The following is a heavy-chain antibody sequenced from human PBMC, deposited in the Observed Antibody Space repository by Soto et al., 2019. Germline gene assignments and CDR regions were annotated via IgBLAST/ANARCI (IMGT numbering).Heavy chain of an antibody. J-gene: IGHJ3*02. Sequence: SETLSLTCTVSGGSISSGGYYWSWIRQPPGKGLEWIGYMYNSGSTIYNPSLKSRVTISVDTSKNQFSLKLSSVTAADTAVYYCARSRSYYDFWSGSESRAFDIWGQGTMVTVSS. D-gene: IGHD3-3*01. CDR2: MYNSGST. CDR3: ARSRSYYDFWSGSESRAFDI. CDR1: GGSISSGGYY. V-gene: IGHV4-61*08.